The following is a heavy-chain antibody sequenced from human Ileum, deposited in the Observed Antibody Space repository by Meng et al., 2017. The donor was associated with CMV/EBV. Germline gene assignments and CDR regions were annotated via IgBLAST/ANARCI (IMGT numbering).Heavy chain of an antibody. D-gene: IGHD6-13*01. CDR3: ARDGYSSSWFVT. Sequence: LSCAVSGLSVSSNYMTWVRQAPGKGLEWVSIIHSGGATYYADSVKGRFTISRDNSKNTLYLQMNSLRAEDTAVYYCARDGYSSSWFVTWGHGTLVTVSS. CDR1: GLSVSSNY. CDR2: IHSGGAT. V-gene: IGHV3-53*01. J-gene: IGHJ5*01.